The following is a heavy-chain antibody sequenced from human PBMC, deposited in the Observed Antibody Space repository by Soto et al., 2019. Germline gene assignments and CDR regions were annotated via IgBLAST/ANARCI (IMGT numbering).Heavy chain of an antibody. V-gene: IGHV4-4*07. Sequence: PSETLSLTCTVSGASISGFYWSWIRKFAGKGLEWIGRIYATGTTDYNPSLKSRVMMSVDTSKKQFSLKLRSVTAADTAVYYCASSSLYGMDVWGQGTTVTVSS. CDR1: GASISGFY. J-gene: IGHJ6*02. CDR3: ASSSLYGMDV. CDR2: IYATGTT.